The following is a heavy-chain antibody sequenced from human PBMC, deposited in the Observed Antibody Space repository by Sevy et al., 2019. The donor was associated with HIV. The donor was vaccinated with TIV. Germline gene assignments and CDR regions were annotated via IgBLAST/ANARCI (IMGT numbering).Heavy chain of an antibody. D-gene: IGHD3-22*01. CDR2: ISDKGNNK. J-gene: IGHJ4*02. Sequence: GGSLRLSCAASGFTFSTYAMYWVRQAPGKGLEWVAVISDKGNNKDYADSVKGRITVSRDNSKNILYRQMYSLRAEDTAVYYCASHYYDTTGYYYPLDYWGQGTLVTVSS. CDR1: GFTFSTYA. CDR3: ASHYYDTTGYYYPLDY. V-gene: IGHV3-30*04.